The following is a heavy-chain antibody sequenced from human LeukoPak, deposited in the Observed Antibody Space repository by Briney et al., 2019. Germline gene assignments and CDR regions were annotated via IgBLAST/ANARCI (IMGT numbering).Heavy chain of an antibody. CDR3: AKVQGYSYGRSGGFDY. CDR2: ISYDGSNK. CDR1: GFTSSSYG. J-gene: IGHJ4*02. V-gene: IGHV3-30*18. D-gene: IGHD5-18*01. Sequence: GGSLRLSCAASGFTSSSYGMHWVRQAPGKGLEWVAVISYDGSNKYYADSVKGRFTISRDNSKNTLYLQMNSLRAEDTAVYYCAKVQGYSYGRSGGFDYWGQGTLVTVSS.